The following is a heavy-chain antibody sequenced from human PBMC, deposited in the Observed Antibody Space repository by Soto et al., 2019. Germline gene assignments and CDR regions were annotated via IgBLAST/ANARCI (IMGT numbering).Heavy chain of an antibody. V-gene: IGHV3-33*01. Sequence: GSLRLSCAASGFTFSSYGMHWVRQAPGKGLEWVAVIWYDGSQKYFADSVKGRFTISRDNSKNTLYLQMNSLRAEDTAVYYCARVGTIFGVIIPEPYHYYGMDVWGQGTTVTVSS. D-gene: IGHD3-3*01. CDR1: GFTFSSYG. CDR3: ARVGTIFGVIIPEPYHYYGMDV. J-gene: IGHJ6*02. CDR2: IWYDGSQK.